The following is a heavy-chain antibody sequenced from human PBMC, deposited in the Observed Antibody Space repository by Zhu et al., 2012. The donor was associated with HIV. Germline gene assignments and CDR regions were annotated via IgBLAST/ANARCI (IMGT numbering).Heavy chain of an antibody. Sequence: QVQLQESGPGLVKPSETLSLTCAVSGYSISSGYYWGWIRQPPGKGLEWIGSIYHSGSTYYNPSLKSRVTISVDTSKNQFSLKLSSVTAADTAVYYCARSIAPSITMIVVVIVSFDIWGQGTMVTVSS. CDR1: GYSISSGYY. CDR3: ARSIAPSITMIVVVIVSFDI. V-gene: IGHV4-38-2*01. CDR2: IYHSGST. D-gene: IGHD3-22*01. J-gene: IGHJ3*02.